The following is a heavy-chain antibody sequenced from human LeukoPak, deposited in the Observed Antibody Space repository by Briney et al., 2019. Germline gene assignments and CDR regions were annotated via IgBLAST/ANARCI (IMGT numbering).Heavy chain of an antibody. D-gene: IGHD4-17*01. CDR1: GGSISSGGYY. J-gene: IGHJ3*02. CDR2: IYHSGST. CDR3: TMTTVTSGAFDI. V-gene: IGHV4-31*09. Sequence: PSETLSLTCTVSGGSISSGGYYWSWIRQHPGKGLEWIGYIYHSGSTYYNPSLKSRVTISVDRSKNQFSLKLSSVTAADTAVYYCTMTTVTSGAFDIWGQGTMVTVSS.